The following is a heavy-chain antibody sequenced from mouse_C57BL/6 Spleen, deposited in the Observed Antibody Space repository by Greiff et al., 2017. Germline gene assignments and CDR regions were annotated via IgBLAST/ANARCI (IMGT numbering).Heavy chain of an antibody. CDR3: ARRDYYGSSFYWYFDV. J-gene: IGHJ1*03. V-gene: IGHV5-6*01. CDR1: GFTFSSYG. Sequence: EVQLQESGGDLVKPGGSLTLSCAASGFTFSSYGLSWVRQTLDKKLEWVATFSSGGSYTYYPDSVKGRFTISRDNAKNTLYLQMSRLKSEDTAMYYCARRDYYGSSFYWYFDVWGTGTTVTVSS. CDR2: FSSGGSYT. D-gene: IGHD1-1*01.